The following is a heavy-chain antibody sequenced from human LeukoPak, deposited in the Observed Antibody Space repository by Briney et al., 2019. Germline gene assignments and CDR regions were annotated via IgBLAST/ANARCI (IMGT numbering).Heavy chain of an antibody. V-gene: IGHV3-23*01. CDR1: GFTFSNHA. CDR2: ISGSGHNT. CDR3: ANDLPGRVWFDF. J-gene: IGHJ4*02. D-gene: IGHD3-16*01. Sequence: GGSLTLTCAASGFTSGFTFSNHAMSWVRRAPGKGLEWVSSISGSGHNTYYADSVKGRFTVSRDNSKNTLYLQMNSLKVEDTAVYHCANDLPGRVWFDFWGQGTLVTVSS.